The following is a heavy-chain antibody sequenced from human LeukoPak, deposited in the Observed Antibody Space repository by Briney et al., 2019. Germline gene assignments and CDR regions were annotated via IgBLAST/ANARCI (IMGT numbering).Heavy chain of an antibody. CDR1: GGSISSYYW. J-gene: IGHJ4*02. CDR2: IYWDDDK. D-gene: IGHD2-8*02. CDR3: AQGTSDYFDY. Sequence: TLSLTCTVSGGSISSYYWSWMRQPPGKALEWLALIYWDDDKRYSPSLKSRLTITKDTSKNQVVLTMTNMDPVDTATYYCAQGTSDYFDYWGQGTLVTVSS. V-gene: IGHV2-5*08.